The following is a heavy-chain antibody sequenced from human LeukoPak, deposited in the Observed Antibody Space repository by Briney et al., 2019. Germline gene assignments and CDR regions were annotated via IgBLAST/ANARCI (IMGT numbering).Heavy chain of an antibody. CDR3: ARGKWPGAYFDY. Sequence: GGSLILSCAASGFTLSRQWMSSVRQAPGKGLEWEANIKQDGSEKNYVHSVKGRLTIYRDHAKNSLYMQIASLRAKRMAVFYCARGKWPGAYFDYWGQGTLVTVSS. CDR1: GFTLSRQW. J-gene: IGHJ4*02. CDR2: IKQDGSEK. D-gene: IGHD2-8*01. V-gene: IGHV3-7*01.